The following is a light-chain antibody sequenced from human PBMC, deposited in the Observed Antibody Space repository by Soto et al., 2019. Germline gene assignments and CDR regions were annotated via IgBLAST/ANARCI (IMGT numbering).Light chain of an antibody. CDR1: QSVSSY. J-gene: IGKJ3*01. CDR3: QQRSNWPLFT. Sequence: DIVLTQSPATLSLSPGERATLSCRASQSVSSYLAWYQQKPGQAPRLLIYDASNRATGIPARFSGSGSGTDFSLTTSSLEPEDFAVYYCQQRSNWPLFTFGPGTKVDIK. CDR2: DAS. V-gene: IGKV3-11*01.